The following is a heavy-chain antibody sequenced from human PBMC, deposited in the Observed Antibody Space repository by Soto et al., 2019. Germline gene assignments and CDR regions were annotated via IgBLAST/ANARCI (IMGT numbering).Heavy chain of an antibody. V-gene: IGHV3-9*01. CDR2: ISWNSGSI. CDR1: GFTFEDYA. Sequence: EVQLVESGGGLAQPGRSLRLSCAASGFTFEDYAMHWVRQAPGKGLGWVSGISWNSGSIGYADSVKGRFTISRDHAKSSLYLQMNSLRAEDTALYYCVKDRTVTTRGGFDFWGQGTLVTVSS. D-gene: IGHD4-17*01. CDR3: VKDRTVTTRGGFDF. J-gene: IGHJ4*02.